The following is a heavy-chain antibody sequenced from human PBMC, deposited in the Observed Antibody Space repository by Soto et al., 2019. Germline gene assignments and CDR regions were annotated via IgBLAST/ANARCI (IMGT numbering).Heavy chain of an antibody. CDR3: AKDSVGPYCGGGSCYDWFDP. CDR2: ISGSGGST. V-gene: IGHV3-23*01. CDR1: GFTFSTYD. D-gene: IGHD2-15*01. Sequence: EVKLLESGGGLVQPGGSPRLSCAASGFTFSTYDMSWVRQAPGKGLEWVSVISGSGGSTDYADSVKGRFTISRDNSKNTLYLQMNSLRAEDTAVYYCAKDSVGPYCGGGSCYDWFDPWGQGTLVTVSS. J-gene: IGHJ5*02.